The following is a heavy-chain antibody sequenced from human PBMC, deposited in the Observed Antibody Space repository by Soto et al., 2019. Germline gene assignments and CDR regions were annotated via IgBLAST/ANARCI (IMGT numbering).Heavy chain of an antibody. D-gene: IGHD2-21*02. CDR1: GVSINSGYYY. J-gene: IGHJ4*02. CDR3: ARARAGYCGGDCYSTLFDY. CDR2: IAYSGNT. V-gene: IGHV4-30-4*01. Sequence: PSETLSLTCTVSGVSINSGYYYWIWILQPPGKGLEGIAYIAYSGNTYYNPSLNRRVTIAVDTSTNQLSLNLRSVTAADTAVYHCARARAGYCGGDCYSTLFDYWGQGTLVTVSS.